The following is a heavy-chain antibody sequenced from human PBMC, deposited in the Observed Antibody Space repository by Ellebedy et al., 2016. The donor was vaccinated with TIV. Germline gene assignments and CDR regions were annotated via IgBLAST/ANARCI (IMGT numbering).Heavy chain of an antibody. Sequence: GESLKISCAASGFTVSSNYMSWVRQAPGKGLEWVSVIYSGGSTYYADSVKGRFTISRDNSKNTLYLQMNSLRAEDTAVYYCARGSGSGSYYADYWGQGTLVTVSS. CDR2: IYSGGST. J-gene: IGHJ4*02. CDR1: GFTVSSNY. V-gene: IGHV3-66*01. D-gene: IGHD3-10*01. CDR3: ARGSGSGSYYADY.